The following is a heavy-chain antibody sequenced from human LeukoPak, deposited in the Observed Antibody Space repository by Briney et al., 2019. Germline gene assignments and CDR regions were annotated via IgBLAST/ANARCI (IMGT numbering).Heavy chain of an antibody. CDR2: INPNSGGT. Sequence: AASVKDSCKASGYTFTGYYMHWVRQAPGQGLEWMGWINPNSGGTNYAQKFQGRVTMTRDTSISTAYMELSRLRSDDTAVYYCAREYCSSTSCYAPDAFDIWGQGTMVTVSS. V-gene: IGHV1-2*02. J-gene: IGHJ3*02. CDR1: GYTFTGYY. CDR3: AREYCSSTSCYAPDAFDI. D-gene: IGHD2-2*01.